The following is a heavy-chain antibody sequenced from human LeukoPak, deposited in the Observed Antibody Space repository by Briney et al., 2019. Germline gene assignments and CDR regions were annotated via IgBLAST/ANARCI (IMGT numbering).Heavy chain of an antibody. CDR3: ARDPSAFAGYFDF. J-gene: IGHJ4*02. Sequence: GGSLRFSCAASGFTFSSYAMHWVRQAPGKGLEWVAVISYDGSNKYYADSVKGRFTISRDNAKNTLYLQMNSLRAEDTAVYFCARDPSAFAGYFDFWGQGTLATASS. D-gene: IGHD3-10*01. V-gene: IGHV3-30*07. CDR1: GFTFSSYA. CDR2: ISYDGSNK.